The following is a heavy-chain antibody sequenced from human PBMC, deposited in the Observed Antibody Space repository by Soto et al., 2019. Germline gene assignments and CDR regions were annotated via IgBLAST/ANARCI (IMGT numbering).Heavy chain of an antibody. Sequence: PGGSLRLSCAASGFTFSSYAMHWVRQAPGKGLEWVAVISYDGSNKYYADSVKGRFTISRDNSKNTLYLQMNSLRAEDTAVYYCARDPDYYGSGSYGVDYWGQGTLVTVSS. CDR2: ISYDGSNK. CDR3: ARDPDYYGSGSYGVDY. V-gene: IGHV3-30-3*01. D-gene: IGHD3-10*01. CDR1: GFTFSSYA. J-gene: IGHJ4*02.